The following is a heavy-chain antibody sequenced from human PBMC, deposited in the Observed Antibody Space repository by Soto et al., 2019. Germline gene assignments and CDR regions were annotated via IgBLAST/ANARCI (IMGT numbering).Heavy chain of an antibody. V-gene: IGHV4-39*01. CDR2: IYYSGST. D-gene: IGHD6-6*01. CDR3: SGSSSSPRYFDL. Sequence: QLQLQESGPGLVKPSETLSLTCTVSGGSISSSSYYWGWIRQPPGKGLEWIGSIYYSGSTYYNPSLKSRVTISVDTSKNQCSLKLSSVTAADTAVYYCSGSSSSPRYFDLWGRGTLVTVSS. J-gene: IGHJ2*01. CDR1: GGSISSSSYY.